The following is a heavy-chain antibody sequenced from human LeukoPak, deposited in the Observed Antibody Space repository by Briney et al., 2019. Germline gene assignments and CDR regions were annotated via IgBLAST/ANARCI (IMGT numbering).Heavy chain of an antibody. V-gene: IGHV3-23*01. D-gene: IGHD2-15*01. CDR1: GFTFSSYA. J-gene: IGHJ6*03. Sequence: QPGGSLRLSCAASGFTFSSYAMSWVRQAPGKGLEWVSGISGSGDNTYYADSVKGRLTISRDNSKNTLYLQMNSLRAEDTAVYYCSRAYCSGGSCYSYYYYMDVWGKGTTVTVSS. CDR3: SRAYCSGGSCYSYYYYMDV. CDR2: ISGSGDNT.